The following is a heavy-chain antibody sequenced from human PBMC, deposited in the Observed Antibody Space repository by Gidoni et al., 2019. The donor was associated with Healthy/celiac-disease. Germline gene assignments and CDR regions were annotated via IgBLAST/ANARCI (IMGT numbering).Heavy chain of an antibody. Sequence: QVQLQQWGAGLLKPSETLSLTCAVYGGSFSGYYWSWIRQPPGKGLEWIGEINHRGSTNYNPSLKSRVTISVDTSKNQFSLKLSSVTAADTAVYYCARFQAYCGDDCNDAFDIWGQGTLVTVSS. J-gene: IGHJ3*02. CDR1: GGSFSGYY. D-gene: IGHD2-21*02. CDR3: ARFQAYCGDDCNDAFDI. V-gene: IGHV4-34*01. CDR2: INHRGST.